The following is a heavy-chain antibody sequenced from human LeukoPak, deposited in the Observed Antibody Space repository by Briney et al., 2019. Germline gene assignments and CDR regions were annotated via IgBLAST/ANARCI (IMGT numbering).Heavy chain of an antibody. CDR1: GYTFTSYY. V-gene: IGHV1-46*01. Sequence: ASVKVSCKASGYTFTSYYMHWVRQAPGQGLEWMGIINPSGGSTSYAQKFQGRVTMTRDTSISTAYMGLSRLRSDDTAVYYCARDRGAVAGTNYYYGMDVWGQGTTVTVSS. D-gene: IGHD6-19*01. CDR2: INPSGGST. J-gene: IGHJ6*02. CDR3: ARDRGAVAGTNYYYGMDV.